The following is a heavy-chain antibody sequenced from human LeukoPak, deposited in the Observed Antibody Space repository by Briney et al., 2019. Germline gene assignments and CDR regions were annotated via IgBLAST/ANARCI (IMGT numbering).Heavy chain of an antibody. CDR2: INHSGST. J-gene: IGHJ5*02. D-gene: IGHD2-2*01. CDR1: GGSFSGYY. CDR3: ARAGYQLLSRVNWFDP. Sequence: SETLPLTCAVYGGSFSGYYWSWIRQPPGKGLEWIGEINHSGSTNYNPSLKSRVTISVDTSKNQFSLKLSSVIAADTAVYYCARAGYQLLSRVNWFDPWGQGTLVTVSS. V-gene: IGHV4-34*01.